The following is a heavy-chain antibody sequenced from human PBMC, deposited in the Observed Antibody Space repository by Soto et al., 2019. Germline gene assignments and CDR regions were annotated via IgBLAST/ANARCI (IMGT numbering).Heavy chain of an antibody. Sequence: QVQLVQSGAEVKKPGASVKVSCKTSGYTFTGYYINWIRQAPGQGLEWMGWINPSSGDTNYSQDFQGRVTMTSDTSFTTAYVELTRLRSDDTAVYYCARREQWLENFAYWGQGTLVTVSS. D-gene: IGHD6-19*01. J-gene: IGHJ4*02. CDR1: GYTFTGYY. V-gene: IGHV1-2*02. CDR2: INPSSGDT. CDR3: ARREQWLENFAY.